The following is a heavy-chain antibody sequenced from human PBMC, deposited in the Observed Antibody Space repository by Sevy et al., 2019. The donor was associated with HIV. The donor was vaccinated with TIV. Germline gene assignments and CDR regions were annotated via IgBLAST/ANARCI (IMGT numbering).Heavy chain of an antibody. CDR1: DFTFSSYA. D-gene: IGHD6-13*01. CDR3: AKSAGYSSSWYFDY. J-gene: IGHJ4*02. V-gene: IGHV3-23*01. Sequence: GGSLRLSCAASDFTFSSYAMGWVRQAPGKGLEWVSAISGSGGTSYYADSLKGRFTLSRDTSKNTLSLQMNSLRADDTAVYYCAKSAGYSSSWYFDYWGQGTLVTVSS. CDR2: ISGSGGTS.